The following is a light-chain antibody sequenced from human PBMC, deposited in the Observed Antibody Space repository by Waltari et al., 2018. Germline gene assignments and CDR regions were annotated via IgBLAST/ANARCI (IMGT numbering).Light chain of an antibody. J-gene: IGKJ1*01. CDR3: QQYYSTPQT. V-gene: IGKV4-1*01. CDR2: WAS. CDR1: QSILHSSNNKNY. Sequence: DIVMTQSPDSLAVSLGARATIHCKSSQSILHSSNNKNYLAWYQQKPGQPPKLLIYWASTRESGVPDRFSGSGSGTDFTLTISSLQAEDVAVYYCQQYYSTPQTFGQGTKVEIK.